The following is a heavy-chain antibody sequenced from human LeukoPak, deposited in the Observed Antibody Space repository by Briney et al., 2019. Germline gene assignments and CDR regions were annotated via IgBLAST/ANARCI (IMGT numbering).Heavy chain of an antibody. CDR3: ARDSSGLDAFDV. Sequence: PSETLSLTCTVSVDSITSSYWSWIRQPPGKGLEWIGCIHNSGSTSYHSGNSKFNPSLKSRVTLSVDTSKNQFSLKLTSVTAADTAVYYCARDSSGLDAFDVWGPGTMVTVSS. J-gene: IGHJ3*01. CDR2: IHNSGSTSYHSGNS. CDR1: VDSITSSY. V-gene: IGHV4-59*01. D-gene: IGHD3-22*01.